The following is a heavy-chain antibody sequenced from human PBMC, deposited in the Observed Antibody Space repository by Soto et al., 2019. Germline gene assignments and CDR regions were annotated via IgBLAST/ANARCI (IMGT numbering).Heavy chain of an antibody. V-gene: IGHV4-61*01. D-gene: IGHD2-15*01. J-gene: IGHJ4*02. CDR2: IYYSGST. CDR3: ASEIVVVAATYFDY. CDR1: GVSLSMANYY. Sequence: FEALSITCTVSGVSLSMANYYRSWIRQPPGKGLEWIGYIYYSGSTNYNPSLKSRVTISVDTSKNQFSLKLSSVTAADTAVYYCASEIVVVAATYFDYWGQGTLVNLSS.